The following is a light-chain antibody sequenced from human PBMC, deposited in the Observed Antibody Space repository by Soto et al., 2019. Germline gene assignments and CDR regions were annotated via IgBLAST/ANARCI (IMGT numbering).Light chain of an antibody. J-gene: IGKJ2*01. CDR1: QSVSSSY. Sequence: EIVLTQSPGTLSLSPGERATLSCRASQSVSSSYLAWYQQKPGQAPRLLIYGASSRATGIPGRFSGSGSGTDFTLTISRLEPEDFAVYYCQQYCSSPDTFGQGTKLEIK. V-gene: IGKV3-20*01. CDR2: GAS. CDR3: QQYCSSPDT.